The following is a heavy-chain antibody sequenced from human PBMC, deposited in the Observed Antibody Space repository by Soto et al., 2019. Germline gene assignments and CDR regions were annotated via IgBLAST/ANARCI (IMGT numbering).Heavy chain of an antibody. V-gene: IGHV4-39*01. CDR3: ARHEVGSSGYSYRAPFDY. D-gene: IGHD6-19*01. J-gene: IGHJ4*02. CDR2: IYYSGST. Sequence: SETLSLTCTVYGGSISSSSYYWGWIREPPGKGMEWIGSIYYSGSTYYNPSLKSRVTISVDTSKNQFSLKLSSVTVADTAVYYCARHEVGSSGYSYRAPFDYWGQGTLVTVSS. CDR1: GGSISSSSYY.